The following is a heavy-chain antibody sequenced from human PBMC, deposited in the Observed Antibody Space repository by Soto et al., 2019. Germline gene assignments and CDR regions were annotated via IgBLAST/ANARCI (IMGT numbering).Heavy chain of an antibody. V-gene: IGHV3-23*01. J-gene: IGHJ4*02. CDR1: GVTFSSYA. D-gene: IGHD3-9*01. CDR2: ISGSGGST. Sequence: PGGSLRLACAASGVTFSSYAMSWVRQAPGKGLEWVSAISGSGGSTYYADSVKGRFTISRDNSKNTLYLQMNSLRAEDTAVYYCAATFPLCDILTCPAYWGQGTLVTVSS. CDR3: AATFPLCDILTCPAY.